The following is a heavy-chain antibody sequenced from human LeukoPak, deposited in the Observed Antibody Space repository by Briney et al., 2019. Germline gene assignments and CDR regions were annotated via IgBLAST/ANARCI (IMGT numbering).Heavy chain of an antibody. CDR1: GGSFSGYY. D-gene: IGHD3-3*01. V-gene: IGHV4-34*01. CDR3: ARGPLWSGHYYMDV. J-gene: IGHJ6*03. CDR2: INHSGST. Sequence: PSETLSLTCAVYGGSFSGYYWSWIRQPPGKGLEWIGEINHSGSTNYNPSLKSRVTISVDTSKNQFSLKLSSVTAADTAVYHCARGPLWSGHYYMDVWGKGTTVTVSS.